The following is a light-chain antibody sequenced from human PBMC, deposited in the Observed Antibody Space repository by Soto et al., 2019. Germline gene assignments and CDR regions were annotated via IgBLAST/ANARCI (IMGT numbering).Light chain of an antibody. CDR1: SSSIGSNT. V-gene: IGLV1-44*01. CDR3: AALDDSLTGYVV. Sequence: QSVLTQPPSASGTPGQRVTISCSGSSSSIGSNTLNWYQQLPGTAPKLLIYSNDRLPSGVPDRFSGSKSATSASLAISGLQSEDEADYYCAALDDSLTGYVVFGGVTKLTVL. CDR2: SND. J-gene: IGLJ2*01.